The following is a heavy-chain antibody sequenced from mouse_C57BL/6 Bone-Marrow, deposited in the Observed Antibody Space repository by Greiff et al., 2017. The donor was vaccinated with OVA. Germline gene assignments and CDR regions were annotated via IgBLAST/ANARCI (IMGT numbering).Heavy chain of an antibody. CDR3: ARGLVKRAMDY. Sequence: EVQLKESGPELVKPGDSVKISCKASGYSFTGYFMNWVMQSHGKSLEWIGRINPYNGDTFYNQKFKGKATLTVDKSSSTAHMELRSLTSEDSAVYYCARGLVKRAMDYWGQGTSVTVSS. CDR2: INPYNGDT. D-gene: IGHD2-2*01. V-gene: IGHV1-20*01. J-gene: IGHJ4*01. CDR1: GYSFTGYF.